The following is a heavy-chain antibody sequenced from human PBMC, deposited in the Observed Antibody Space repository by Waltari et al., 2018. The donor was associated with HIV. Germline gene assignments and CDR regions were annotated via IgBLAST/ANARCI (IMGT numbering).Heavy chain of an antibody. D-gene: IGHD1-26*01. CDR1: GFTFSDSY. J-gene: IGHJ4*02. V-gene: IGHV3-11*05. Sequence: QVQLVESAGGLVKPGGSLRLSCAASGFTFSDSYLTWIRQAPGKGLEWISFIITGSTYKKYSDLCKGGFTISRDDAKGALSLQMNSLRAEDPAVYYCAGEFVGATRGHLDYWGQGTLVTVSS. CDR2: IITGSTYK. CDR3: AGEFVGATRGHLDY.